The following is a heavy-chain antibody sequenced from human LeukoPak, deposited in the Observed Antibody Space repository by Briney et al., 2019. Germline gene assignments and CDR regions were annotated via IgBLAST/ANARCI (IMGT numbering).Heavy chain of an antibody. Sequence: PSETLSLTFTVSGGSISSGSYYWSWIRQPAGKGLEWIGRIYTSGSTNYNPSLKSRVTISVDTSKNQFSLKLSSVTAADTAVYYCARAVSRPYAFDIWGQGTMVTVSS. CDR1: GGSISSGSYY. CDR3: ARAVSRPYAFDI. J-gene: IGHJ3*02. CDR2: IYTSGST. D-gene: IGHD2-8*01. V-gene: IGHV4-61*02.